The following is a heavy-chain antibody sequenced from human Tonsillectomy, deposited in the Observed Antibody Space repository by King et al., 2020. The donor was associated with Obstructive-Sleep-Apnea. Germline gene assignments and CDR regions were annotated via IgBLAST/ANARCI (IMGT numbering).Heavy chain of an antibody. Sequence: QLVQSGGEVKKPVASVKVSCKAFGYSFTSYGINWVRQAPGQGRDWMVGISGYHGVIKDAQKFQGRGSITTDTSTSTAYMELKILRSDDTAVYYCARDQGGDDFPSYFDYWGQGTLVTVSS. J-gene: IGHJ4*02. CDR2: ISGYHGVI. CDR3: ARDQGGDDFPSYFDY. CDR1: GYSFTSYG. V-gene: IGHV1-18*04. D-gene: IGHD2-21*02.